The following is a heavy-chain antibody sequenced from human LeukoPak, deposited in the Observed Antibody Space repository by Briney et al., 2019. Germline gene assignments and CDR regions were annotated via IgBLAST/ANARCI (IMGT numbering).Heavy chain of an antibody. J-gene: IGHJ4*02. D-gene: IGHD6-19*01. CDR1: GFTFSSYA. CDR2: ISGSGGST. CDR3: AKPPSHSSGWYGLYFDY. V-gene: IGHV3-23*01. Sequence: GGSLRLSCAASGFTFSSYAMSWVRQAPGKGLEWVSAISGSGGSTYYADSVKGRFTISRDNSKNTLYLQMNSLRAEDTAVYYCAKPPSHSSGWYGLYFDYWGQGTLVTVSS.